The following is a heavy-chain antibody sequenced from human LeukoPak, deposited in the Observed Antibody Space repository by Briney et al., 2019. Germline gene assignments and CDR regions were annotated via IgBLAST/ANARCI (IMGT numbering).Heavy chain of an antibody. CDR3: ARDGGYYQNWFDP. CDR2: ISISSSYI. CDR1: GFTFSRYS. D-gene: IGHD6-25*01. V-gene: IGHV3-21*01. J-gene: IGHJ5*02. Sequence: GGSLRLSCAASGFTFSRYSMNWVRQAPGKGLEWVSSISISSSYIYYADSVKGRFTMSRDNAKNSLYLQVNSLRAEDTAVYYCARDGGYYQNWFDPWGQGSLVTVSS.